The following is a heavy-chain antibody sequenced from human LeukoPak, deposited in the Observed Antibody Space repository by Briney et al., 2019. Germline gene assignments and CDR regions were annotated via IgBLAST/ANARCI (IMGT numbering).Heavy chain of an antibody. Sequence: GGSLRLSCAASGFTFSSYARYWVREAPGKGLEWVAVISYDGNNKYYADSVKGRFTISRDNSKNTLSLQMNSLRAEDTAVYYSARGRIAVAASPIDYWGQGTLVTVSS. CDR3: ARGRIAVAASPIDY. CDR1: GFTFSSYA. CDR2: ISYDGNNK. J-gene: IGHJ4*02. D-gene: IGHD6-19*01. V-gene: IGHV3-30-3*01.